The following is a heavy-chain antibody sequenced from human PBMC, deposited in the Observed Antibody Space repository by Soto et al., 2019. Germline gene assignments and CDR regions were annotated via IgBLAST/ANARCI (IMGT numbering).Heavy chain of an antibody. V-gene: IGHV4-30-4*01. CDR1: GDSIISGDYY. Sequence: PSETLSLTCTVSGDSIISGDYYWSWIRQTPGKGLEWIGYIYYSGDTNYNPSLKSRVIISVDTSKNQFSLKLSSVTPEDTAVYYCAALMVRGYEDVWGQGTTVTVSS. D-gene: IGHD3-10*01. CDR2: IYYSGDT. J-gene: IGHJ6*02. CDR3: AALMVRGYEDV.